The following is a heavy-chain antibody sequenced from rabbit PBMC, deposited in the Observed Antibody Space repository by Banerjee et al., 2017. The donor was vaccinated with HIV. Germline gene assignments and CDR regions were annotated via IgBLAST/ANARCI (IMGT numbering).Heavy chain of an antibody. CDR1: GFSFSSGYD. Sequence: QEQLKETGGGLVQPGASLTLTCTASGFSFSSGYDMCWVRQAPGKGLEWIACIWTGSSGTTYYASWAKGRFTGSKTSSTTVTLQMTSLTAADTATYFCARYGSSSGYYGLWGPGTLVTVS. D-gene: IGHD1-1*01. CDR2: IWTGSSGTT. V-gene: IGHV1S45*01. CDR3: ARYGSSSGYYGL. J-gene: IGHJ6*01.